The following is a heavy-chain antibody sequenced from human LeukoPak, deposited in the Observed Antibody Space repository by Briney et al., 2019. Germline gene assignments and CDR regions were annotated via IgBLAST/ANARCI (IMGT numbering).Heavy chain of an antibody. CDR2: ISYDGSNK. J-gene: IGHJ4*02. Sequence: GGSLRLSCAASGFTFSSYAMHWVRQAPGKGLEWVAVISYDGSNKYYADSVKGRFTISRDNSKNTLYLQMNSLRAEDTAVYYCAKGWDDILTGYYSPLGYWGQGTLVTVSS. CDR1: GFTFSSYA. D-gene: IGHD3-9*01. CDR3: AKGWDDILTGYYSPLGY. V-gene: IGHV3-30*04.